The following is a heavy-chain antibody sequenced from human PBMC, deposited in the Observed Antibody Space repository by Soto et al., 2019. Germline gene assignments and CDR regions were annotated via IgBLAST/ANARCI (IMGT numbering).Heavy chain of an antibody. CDR2: IIPIFGIA. CDR1: GGTFSSYA. D-gene: IGHD3-3*01. J-gene: IGHJ5*02. CDR3: ARATYYDFWSGLNWFDP. Sequence: QVQLVQSGAEVKKPGSSVKVSCKASGGTFSSYAISWVRQAPGQGLEWMGGIIPIFGIANYAQKFQGRVTITADESTSTAYMELSSLRSEDTAVYYCARATYYDFWSGLNWFDPWGQGTLVTVSS. V-gene: IGHV1-69*01.